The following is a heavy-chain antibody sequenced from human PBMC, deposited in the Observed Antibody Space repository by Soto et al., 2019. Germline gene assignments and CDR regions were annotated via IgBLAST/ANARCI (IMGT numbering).Heavy chain of an antibody. CDR3: GRGRYGGYDYHPYY. CDR1: GFTFNDYG. V-gene: IGHV3-20*04. D-gene: IGHD5-12*01. CDR2: INWNGAGT. J-gene: IGHJ4*02. Sequence: EVQLVESGGGVVRPGGSLRLSCAASGFTFNDYGMTWVRQAPGKGLEWVSGINWNGAGTGYADSVKGRFTISRDNAKNSLYLEMDSLRAEDTALYYCGRGRYGGYDYHPYYWGQGTLVTVSS.